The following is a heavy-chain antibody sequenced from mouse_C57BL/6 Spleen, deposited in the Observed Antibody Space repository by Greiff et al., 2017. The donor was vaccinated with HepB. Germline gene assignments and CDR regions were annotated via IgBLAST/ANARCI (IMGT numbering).Heavy chain of an antibody. CDR1: GYSITSGYY. J-gene: IGHJ2*01. V-gene: IGHV3-6*01. CDR2: ISYDGSN. CDR3: ARDLPAYFDY. Sequence: EVQLQESGPGLVKPSQSLSLTCSVTGYSITSGYYWNWIRQFPGNKLEWMGYISYDGSNNYNPSLKNRISITRDTSKNQFFLKLNSVTTEDTATYYCARDLPAYFDYWGQGTTLTVSS.